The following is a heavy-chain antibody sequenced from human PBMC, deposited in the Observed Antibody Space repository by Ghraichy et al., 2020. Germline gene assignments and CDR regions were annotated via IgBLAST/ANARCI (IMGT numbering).Heavy chain of an antibody. CDR2: IYYSGST. CDR1: GGSISRSSYY. Sequence: SQTLSLTCTVSGGSISRSSYYWGWIRQPPGKWLEWIGSIYYSGSTYYNPSLKSRVTISVDTSKNQFSLRLSSVTATDTAVYYCARHDVEGSNYYGSAYFDYWGQGTLVTVSS. D-gene: IGHD3-10*01. CDR3: ARHDVEGSNYYGSAYFDY. V-gene: IGHV4-39*01. J-gene: IGHJ4*02.